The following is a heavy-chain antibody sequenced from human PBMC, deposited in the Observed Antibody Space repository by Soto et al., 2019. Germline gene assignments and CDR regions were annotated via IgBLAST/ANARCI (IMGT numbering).Heavy chain of an antibody. J-gene: IGHJ6*02. CDR1: GFTFSSYG. Sequence: AGGSLRLSCAASGFTFSSYGMKWVRQAPGKGLEWVSLIGESGTPTYYADSVKGRFTISRDNSGNTLFLEMYSLRAEDTAVYYCARYIPGVRYYGMDVWGQGTTVTVSS. CDR3: ARYIPGVRYYGMDV. CDR2: IGESGTPT. D-gene: IGHD2-2*01. V-gene: IGHV3-23*01.